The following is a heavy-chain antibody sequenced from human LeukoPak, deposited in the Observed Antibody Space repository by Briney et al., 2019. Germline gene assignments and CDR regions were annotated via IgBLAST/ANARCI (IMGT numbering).Heavy chain of an antibody. Sequence: SETLSLTCTVSGGSISSSSYYWGWIRQPPGKGLEWIGSIYYSGSTCYNPSLKSRVTISVDTSKNQFSLKLSSVTAADTAVYYCATAGGEVGYFDYWGQGTLVTVSS. CDR1: GGSISSSSYY. CDR3: ATAGGEVGYFDY. J-gene: IGHJ4*02. CDR2: IYYSGST. D-gene: IGHD3-16*01. V-gene: IGHV4-39*01.